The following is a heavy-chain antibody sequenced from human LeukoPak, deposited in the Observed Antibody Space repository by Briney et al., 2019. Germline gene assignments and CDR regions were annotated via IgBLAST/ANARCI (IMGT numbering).Heavy chain of an antibody. V-gene: IGHV4-34*01. CDR3: SRGGLWFGEAYYMDV. Sequence: PSETLSLTCAVYGGSFSGYYWRWIRQPPGKGLEWVGVINHSGSTNYYASLKSRVTITVDTYKKQFSFKQIYFHPADTAVFFYSRGGLWFGEAYYMDVWGKGTTVTVSS. CDR2: INHSGST. D-gene: IGHD3-10*01. J-gene: IGHJ6*03. CDR1: GGSFSGYY.